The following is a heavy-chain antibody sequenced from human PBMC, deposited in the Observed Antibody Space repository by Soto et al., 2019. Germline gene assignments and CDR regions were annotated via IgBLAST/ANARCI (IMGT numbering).Heavy chain of an antibody. Sequence: QVQLVESGGGVVQPGRSLRLSCAASGFTFSSYGMHWVRQAPGKGLEWVAVIWYDGSNKYYADSVKGRFTISRDNSKNTLYLQMNSLRAEDTAGYYCARGDVDIGATKSSNHFDYWGQGTLVTVSS. CDR1: GFTFSSYG. V-gene: IGHV3-33*01. CDR3: ARGDVDIGATKSSNHFDY. CDR2: IWYDGSNK. D-gene: IGHD5-12*01. J-gene: IGHJ4*02.